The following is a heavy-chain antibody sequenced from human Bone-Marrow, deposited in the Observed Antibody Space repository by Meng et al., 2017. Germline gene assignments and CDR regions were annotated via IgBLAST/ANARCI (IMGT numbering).Heavy chain of an antibody. J-gene: IGHJ4*02. CDR1: GYTFTSYG. CDR2: ISAYNGNT. D-gene: IGHD3-22*01. CDR3: ARDPHYYDSSGYFPFDY. V-gene: IGHV1-18*01. Sequence: QVQLVQSGAEVKKPGASVKVSCKASGYTFTSYGISWVRQAPGQGLEWMGWISAYNGNTNYAQKLQGRVTMTTDTSTSTAYMELRSLRSDDTAVYYCARDPHYYDSSGYFPFDYWGQGTLVTVFS.